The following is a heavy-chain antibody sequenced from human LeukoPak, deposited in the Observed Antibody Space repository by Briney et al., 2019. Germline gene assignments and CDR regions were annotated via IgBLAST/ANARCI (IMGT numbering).Heavy chain of an antibody. CDR1: GGTFSSYA. V-gene: IGHV1-69*13. J-gene: IGHJ5*02. D-gene: IGHD2-21*02. CDR3: ARSTLGEVTAHYWFDP. Sequence: SVKVSCTASGGTFSSYAISWVRQAPGQGLEWMGGIIPIFGTANYAQKFQGRVTITADESTSTAYMELSSLRSEDTAVYYCARSTLGEVTAHYWFDPWGQGTLVTVSS. CDR2: IIPIFGTA.